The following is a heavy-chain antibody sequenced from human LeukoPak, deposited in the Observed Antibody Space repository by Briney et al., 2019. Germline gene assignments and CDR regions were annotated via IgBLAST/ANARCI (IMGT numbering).Heavy chain of an antibody. CDR3: TRGLMSAVGVGYFDY. V-gene: IGHV1-2*02. CDR1: GYTFTPYY. D-gene: IGHD1-26*01. Sequence: ASVRVSCKASGYTFTPYYIHWVRQAPGQGLEWLGWINPNSGDTNYPQKFQGRVTMTRDTSITAAYMELSRLKSDDTAVYYCTRGLMSAVGVGYFDYWGQGTLVTVSS. J-gene: IGHJ4*02. CDR2: INPNSGDT.